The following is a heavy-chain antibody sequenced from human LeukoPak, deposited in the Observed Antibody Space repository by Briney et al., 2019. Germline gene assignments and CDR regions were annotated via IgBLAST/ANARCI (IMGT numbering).Heavy chain of an antibody. CDR2: IYSGGTT. D-gene: IGHD1-14*01. Sequence: PGGSLRLSCAASGLTVSSNYMSWVRQAPGKGLEWVSVIYSGGTTYHADSVQGRFTISRDNSKNTLYLQMNNLRAEDTAVYYCVRDYLLGGEDRTGAFDVWGQGTMVTVSS. CDR1: GLTVSSNY. CDR3: VRDYLLGGEDRTGAFDV. J-gene: IGHJ3*01. V-gene: IGHV3-53*01.